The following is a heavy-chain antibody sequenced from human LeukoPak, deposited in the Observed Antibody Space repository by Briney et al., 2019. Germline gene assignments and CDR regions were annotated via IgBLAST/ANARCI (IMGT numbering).Heavy chain of an antibody. CDR1: GFTFSSYD. J-gene: IGHJ4*02. Sequence: GGSLRLSCAASGFTFSSYDTHWVRQATGKGLEWVSAIGTAGDTYYPGSVKGRFTISRENAKNSLYLQMNSLRAGDTAVYYCARVGYSYGYDYWGQGTLVTVSS. V-gene: IGHV3-13*01. CDR3: ARVGYSYGYDY. CDR2: IGTAGDT. D-gene: IGHD5-18*01.